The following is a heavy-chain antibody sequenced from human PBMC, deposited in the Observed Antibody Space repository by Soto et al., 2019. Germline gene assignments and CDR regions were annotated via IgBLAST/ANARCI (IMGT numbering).Heavy chain of an antibody. Sequence: VQLVASGGGLVQPGGSLRLSCAASGFTFSSYWMHWVRQAPGKGLVWVSRINSDGSSKSYADSVKGRFTISRDNAKNTLYLQMNSLRAEDTAVYYCAVAVAGPTAIGYWGQGTLVTVSS. CDR3: AVAVAGPTAIGY. CDR2: INSDGSSK. V-gene: IGHV3-74*01. D-gene: IGHD6-19*01. J-gene: IGHJ4*02. CDR1: GFTFSSYW.